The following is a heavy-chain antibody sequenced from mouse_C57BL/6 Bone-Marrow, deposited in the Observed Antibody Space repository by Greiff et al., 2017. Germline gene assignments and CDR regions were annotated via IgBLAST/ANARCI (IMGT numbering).Heavy chain of an antibody. CDR1: GFSLTSYG. CDR2: IWRGGNT. Sequence: VQLQQSGPGLVQPSQSLSITCTVSGFSLTSYGVHWVRQSPGKGLEWLGEIWRGGNTDYNAAFMSRLSITKDNSKIQFFCKMNILQADDTAIYYCAKVSFAYWGQGTLVTVSA. V-gene: IGHV2-5*01. J-gene: IGHJ3*01. CDR3: AKVSFAY.